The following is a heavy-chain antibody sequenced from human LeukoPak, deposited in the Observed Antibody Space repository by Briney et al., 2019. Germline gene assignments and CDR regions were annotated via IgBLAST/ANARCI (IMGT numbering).Heavy chain of an antibody. V-gene: IGHV3-11*01. CDR3: ARDLYSSSRPYYYGMDV. Sequence: PGGSLRLSCAASGFTFSDYYMSWIRQAPGKGLEWVSYISSSGNTIYYADSVKGRFTISRDNAKNSLYLQMNSLRAEDTAVYYCARDLYSSSRPYYYGMDVWGQGTTVTVSS. CDR1: GFTFSDYY. D-gene: IGHD6-13*01. J-gene: IGHJ6*02. CDR2: ISSSGNTI.